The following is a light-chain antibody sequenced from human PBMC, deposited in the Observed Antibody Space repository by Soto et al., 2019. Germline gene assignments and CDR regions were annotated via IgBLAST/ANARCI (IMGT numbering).Light chain of an antibody. V-gene: IGKV3-15*01. CDR3: QHYNNWPLT. Sequence: EIVMTQSPDTLSVSPGERASLSCRASQSVSSNLAWYQQNPGHAPRLLIYDASARATGIPARFSGSGSGTEFTLTISSLQSEDFAVYYCQHYNNWPLTFGQGTKVEIK. J-gene: IGKJ1*01. CDR2: DAS. CDR1: QSVSSN.